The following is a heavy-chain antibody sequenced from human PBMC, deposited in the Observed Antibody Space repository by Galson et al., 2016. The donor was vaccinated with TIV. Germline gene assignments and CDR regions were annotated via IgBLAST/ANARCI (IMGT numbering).Heavy chain of an antibody. V-gene: IGHV1-69*06. CDR3: AREMYYYDSTAYYAFDI. CDR2: INPIFHTA. J-gene: IGHJ3*02. D-gene: IGHD3-22*01. CDR1: GDTFSNYA. Sequence: SVKVSCKASGDTFSNYAISWVRQAPGQGPEWMGRINPIFHTATYAQRLQGRVTIMADKSSTTIHMELNSLRPEDTAVYYCAREMYYYDSTAYYAFDIWGQGTMVTVSS.